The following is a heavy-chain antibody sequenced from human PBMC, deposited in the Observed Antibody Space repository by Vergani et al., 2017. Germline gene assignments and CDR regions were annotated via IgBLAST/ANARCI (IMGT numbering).Heavy chain of an antibody. Sequence: QVQLVQSGAEVKKPGASVKVSCKVSGYTLTELSMHWVRQAPGKGLEWMGGFDPEDGETIYAQKFQGRVTITADKSTSTAYMELSSLRSEDTAVYYCARDRPYDFWSGYRFDPWGQGTLVTVSS. V-gene: IGHV1-24*01. CDR2: FDPEDGET. CDR1: GYTLTELS. D-gene: IGHD3-3*01. J-gene: IGHJ5*02. CDR3: ARDRPYDFWSGYRFDP.